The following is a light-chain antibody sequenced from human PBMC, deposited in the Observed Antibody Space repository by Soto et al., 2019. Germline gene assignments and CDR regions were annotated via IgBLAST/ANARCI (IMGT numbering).Light chain of an antibody. J-gene: IGKJ2*01. V-gene: IGKV3-20*01. Sequence: EIVLTPSPGTLSLSPGERATLSCRASQSVSSSYLACYQQKPGQAPRLLIYGASSRATGIPDRFSGSGSGTDFTLTISSLEPEDFAVYYCQQYGSSPYTFGQGTKLELK. CDR2: GAS. CDR3: QQYGSSPYT. CDR1: QSVSSSY.